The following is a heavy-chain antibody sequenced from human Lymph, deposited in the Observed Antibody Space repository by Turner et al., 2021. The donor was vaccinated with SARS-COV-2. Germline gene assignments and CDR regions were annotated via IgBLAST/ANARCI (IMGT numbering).Heavy chain of an antibody. Sequence: QVQLQQWGAGLLKPSESLSLPCAVYGGSFSGYYWSWIRRAPGKVREWIGEINHSAITNYNPSLKSRVTRSVATSKKQFSLKLCFVTAADTAMYYCARLNPPEVGGGDWFDPWGQGTLVTVSS. CDR2: INHSAIT. CDR1: GGSFSGYY. D-gene: IGHD2-21*01. J-gene: IGHJ5*02. V-gene: IGHV4-34*01. CDR3: ARLNPPEVGGGDWFDP.